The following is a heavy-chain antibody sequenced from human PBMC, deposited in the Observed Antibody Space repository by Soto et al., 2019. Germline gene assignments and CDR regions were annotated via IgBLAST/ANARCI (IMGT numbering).Heavy chain of an antibody. Sequence: EVQLVESGGGLVKPGGSLRLACSASGFTLSNAYMSWVRQAPGTGLQWVGCIKSKSDGGTPDYAPPVKDRFTISTDDSSSTLYLQMNSLKIEVTGVYYCTTALSIGPVWGQGTLVTVSS. D-gene: IGHD3-16*01. CDR1: GFTLSNAY. CDR3: TTALSIGPV. V-gene: IGHV3-15*01. J-gene: IGHJ3*01. CDR2: IKSKSDGGTP.